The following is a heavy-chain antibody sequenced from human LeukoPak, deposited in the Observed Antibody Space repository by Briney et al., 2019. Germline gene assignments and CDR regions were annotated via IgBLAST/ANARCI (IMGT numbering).Heavy chain of an antibody. CDR2: IYSTGGT. V-gene: IGHV3-66*01. CDR1: GFTVSNNY. CDR3: ARDSSGPLY. J-gene: IGHJ4*02. Sequence: GGSVRLSCAASGFTVSNNYMSWVRQAPGKGLEWVSVIYSTGGTYYADSVKGRFTISRDNSKNTLYLQMNSLSAEDTAVYYCARDSSGPLYWGQGTLVTVSS. D-gene: IGHD3-22*01.